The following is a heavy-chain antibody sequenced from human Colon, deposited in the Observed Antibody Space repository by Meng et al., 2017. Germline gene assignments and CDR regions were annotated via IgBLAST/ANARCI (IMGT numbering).Heavy chain of an antibody. CDR3: ARHGGYHFDS. Sequence: QVQLQESGPGLVKPSQTLSLTCTVSGGSISSGGYYWSWIRQHPGKGLEWIGYIYYSGSTYYNPPLRSRVTMSLDISKNQLSLSLRSVAAADTAVYYCARHGGYHFDSWGQGALVTVSS. J-gene: IGHJ4*02. CDR1: GGSISSGGYY. D-gene: IGHD4-17*01. V-gene: IGHV4-31*03. CDR2: IYYSGST.